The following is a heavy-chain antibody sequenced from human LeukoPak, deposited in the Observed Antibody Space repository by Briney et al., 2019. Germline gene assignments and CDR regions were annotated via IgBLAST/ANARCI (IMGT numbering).Heavy chain of an antibody. CDR2: IFPRDSDT. J-gene: IGHJ4*02. V-gene: IGHV5-51*01. Sequence: GESLKISCKTSVYIFSTTWIGWVRQLPGKGLEWMGIIFPRDSDTRYSPSFRGQVTISADTSISTAYLQWSSLKASDTAIYYCARQGSSDYWGQGTLVTVSS. CDR3: ARQGSSDY. CDR1: VYIFSTTW.